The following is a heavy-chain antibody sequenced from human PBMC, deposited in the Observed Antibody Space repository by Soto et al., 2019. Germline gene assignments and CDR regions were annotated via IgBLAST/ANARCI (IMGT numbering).Heavy chain of an antibody. J-gene: IGHJ4*02. Sequence: QVQLVQSGAEVKKPGASVKFSCKTSGYTFTSYAISWVRQAPGQGLEWMGWISAYNGNTHYAQKLQGRVTMTTDTSTSTAYMELRSLRSDDTAVYYCARDLAAAGPFDYWGQGTLVTVSS. CDR2: ISAYNGNT. V-gene: IGHV1-18*01. D-gene: IGHD6-13*01. CDR1: GYTFTSYA. CDR3: ARDLAAAGPFDY.